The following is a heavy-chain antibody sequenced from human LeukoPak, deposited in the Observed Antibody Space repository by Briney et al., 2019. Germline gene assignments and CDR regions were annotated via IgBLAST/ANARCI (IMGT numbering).Heavy chain of an antibody. D-gene: IGHD5-12*01. V-gene: IGHV1-18*04. CDR2: ISAYNGNT. Sequence: GASVKVSCKASGYSFTSHYMHWVRQAPGQGLEWMGWISAYNGNTNYAQKLQGRVTMTTDTSTSTAYMELRSLRSDDTAVYYCARVLPLDIVAKTYYYYYYMDVWGKGTTVTVSS. J-gene: IGHJ6*03. CDR3: ARVLPLDIVAKTYYYYYYMDV. CDR1: GYSFTSHY.